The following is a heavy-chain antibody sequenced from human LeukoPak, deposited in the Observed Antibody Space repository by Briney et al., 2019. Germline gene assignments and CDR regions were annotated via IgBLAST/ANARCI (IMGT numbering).Heavy chain of an antibody. Sequence: PGGSLRLSCAASGFTFSSYEMNWVRQAPGEGLEWVSAINGGGYGTYYADSVRGRFTISRDNSKNTLYLQMNSLRAEDTAVYYCARFGAPFDYWGQGTLVTVSS. CDR3: ARFGAPFDY. CDR1: GFTFSSYE. CDR2: INGGGYGT. D-gene: IGHD3-10*01. J-gene: IGHJ4*02. V-gene: IGHV3-23*01.